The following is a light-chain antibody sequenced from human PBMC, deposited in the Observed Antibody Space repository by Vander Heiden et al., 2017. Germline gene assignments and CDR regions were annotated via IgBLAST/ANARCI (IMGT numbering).Light chain of an antibody. CDR1: QSVLYSSNNKNY. CDR3: QRDDSTPST. V-gene: IGKV4-1*01. Sequence: DIVMTQSPDSLAVSLGERATINCKSSQSVLYSSNNKNYLAWYQQKPGQPPKLLIYWASTRESGVPDRFSGSGSGTDFTLTISSLQAEDVAVYYCQRDDSTPSTFGHETKVEIK. CDR2: WAS. J-gene: IGKJ1*01.